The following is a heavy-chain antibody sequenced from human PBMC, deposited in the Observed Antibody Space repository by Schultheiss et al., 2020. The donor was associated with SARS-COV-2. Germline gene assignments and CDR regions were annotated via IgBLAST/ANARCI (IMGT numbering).Heavy chain of an antibody. CDR1: GFTFSSHA. Sequence: GGSLRLSCAASGFTFSSHAMNWVRQAPGKGLEWVSSIDGSGGRTYYADSVKGRFTISRDNAKNSLYLQMNSLRAEDTAVYYCARGRAGDSSIRSPVMDVWGQGTTVTVSS. CDR3: ARGRAGDSSIRSPVMDV. J-gene: IGHJ6*02. CDR2: IDGSGGRT. D-gene: IGHD6-13*01. V-gene: IGHV3-23*01.